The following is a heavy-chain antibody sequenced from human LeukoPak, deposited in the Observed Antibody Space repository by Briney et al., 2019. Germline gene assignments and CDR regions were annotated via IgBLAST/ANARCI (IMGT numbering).Heavy chain of an antibody. J-gene: IGHJ4*02. V-gene: IGHV1-69*04. Sequence: SVKVSCKATGGTFSNFAFSWVRQAPGQGLQWVGRIIPIVDVTSYAQNFKGRVTITADESTTTAYMELSSLRSEDTAVYYCAREMGDREFYFDYWGQGTLVTVSS. CDR2: IIPIVDVT. CDR3: AREMGDREFYFDY. CDR1: GGTFSNFA. D-gene: IGHD3-10*01.